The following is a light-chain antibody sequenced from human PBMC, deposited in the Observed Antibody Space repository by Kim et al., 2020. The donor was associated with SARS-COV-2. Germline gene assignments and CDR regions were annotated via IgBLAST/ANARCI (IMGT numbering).Light chain of an antibody. CDR1: KLGDKY. J-gene: IGLJ3*02. Sequence: SYELTQPPSVSVSPGQTASITCSGDKLGDKYACWYQQKPGQSPVLVIYQDSKRPSGIPERFSGSNSGNTATLTISGTQAMEEADYYCQAGDSSTGVFGGGTKLTVL. CDR2: QDS. CDR3: QAGDSSTGV. V-gene: IGLV3-1*01.